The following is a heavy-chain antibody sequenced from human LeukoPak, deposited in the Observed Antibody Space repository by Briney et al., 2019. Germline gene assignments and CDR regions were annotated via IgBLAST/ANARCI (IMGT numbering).Heavy chain of an antibody. Sequence: ASVKVSCKASGYTFTGYYMHWVRQAPGQGLEWMGWINPNSGGTNYAQKFQGRVTMTRDTSISTAYMELSRLRSDDTAVYYCARDRHPGYCTNGDCYTFGYWGQGTLVTVSS. CDR1: GYTFTGYY. D-gene: IGHD2-8*01. J-gene: IGHJ4*02. CDR3: ARDRHPGYCTNGDCYTFGY. CDR2: INPNSGGT. V-gene: IGHV1-2*02.